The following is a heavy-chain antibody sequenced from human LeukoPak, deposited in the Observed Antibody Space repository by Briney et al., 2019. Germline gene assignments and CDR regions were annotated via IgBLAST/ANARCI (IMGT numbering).Heavy chain of an antibody. CDR2: ISYDGSNK. V-gene: IGHV3-30*04. D-gene: IGHD5-24*01. CDR3: AKDGARGWLQRWGLYYFDY. Sequence: GGSLRLSCAASGFTFSSYAMHWVRQAPGKGLEWVAVISYDGSNKYYADSVKGRFTISRDNSKNTLYLQMNSLRAEDTAVYYCAKDGARGWLQRWGLYYFDYWGQGTLVTVSS. J-gene: IGHJ4*02. CDR1: GFTFSSYA.